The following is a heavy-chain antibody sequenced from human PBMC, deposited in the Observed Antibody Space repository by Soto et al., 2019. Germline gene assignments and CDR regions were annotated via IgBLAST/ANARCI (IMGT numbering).Heavy chain of an antibody. CDR1: GFIFGAYT. V-gene: IGHV3-30*04. D-gene: IGHD1-26*01. CDR3: ARDGYSGRSDGFDI. CDR2: ISYDGKSE. J-gene: IGHJ3*02. Sequence: VQLVESGGGVVQPGKSLRLSCAASGFIFGAYTMHWVRQPPGKGLEWVAVISYDGKSEHYTDPVKGRFTVSRDNSKSTLYLQMNSLKSDDTAVYYCARDGYSGRSDGFDIWGQGTMVTVSS.